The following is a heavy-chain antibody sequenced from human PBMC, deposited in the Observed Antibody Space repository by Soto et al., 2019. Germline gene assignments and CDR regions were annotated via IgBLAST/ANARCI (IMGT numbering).Heavy chain of an antibody. CDR1: GFTFSSYA. D-gene: IGHD6-13*01. CDR3: ARRAASSWYWIDP. J-gene: IGHJ5*02. CDR2: IWYDGNNK. V-gene: IGHV3-33*01. Sequence: QVQLVESGGGVVQPGRSPTLSCAASGFTFSSYAMHWVRQAPGKGLEWVAAIWYDGNNKYYADSVKGRFTISRDNSKNMVYLHMNSLRVEDTAVYYCARRAASSWYWIDPWGQGTLVTVSS.